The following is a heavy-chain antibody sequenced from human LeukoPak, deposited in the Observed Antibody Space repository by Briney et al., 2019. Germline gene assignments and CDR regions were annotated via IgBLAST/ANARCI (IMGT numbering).Heavy chain of an antibody. CDR1: GLTFSSYS. V-gene: IGHV3-48*02. CDR2: MSSSRTIT. CDR3: ARTVIAVAANLFDP. Sequence: GGSLGLSCAASGLTFSSYSMNWVRQAPGKGLEWVSYMSSSRTITSYASSVKGRFTTPRDNAKNSMYLQMNSLRDEDTSVYYCARTVIAVAANLFDPWGQGTLVTVSS. J-gene: IGHJ5*02. D-gene: IGHD6-19*01.